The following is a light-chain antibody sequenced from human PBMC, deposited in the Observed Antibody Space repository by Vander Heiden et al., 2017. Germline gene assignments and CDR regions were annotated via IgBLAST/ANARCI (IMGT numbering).Light chain of an antibody. CDR1: QSITPW. J-gene: IGKJ1*01. Sequence: DIQMTQSPSTLSASVGDRVTITCRASQSITPWLAWYQQKPGKAPKLLIYDASNLQSGVPSRFSGSGSGTDFSLTISSLQPDDFATYYCQQYSIDSPTFGQGTKVEI. CDR2: DAS. CDR3: QQYSIDSPT. V-gene: IGKV1-5*01.